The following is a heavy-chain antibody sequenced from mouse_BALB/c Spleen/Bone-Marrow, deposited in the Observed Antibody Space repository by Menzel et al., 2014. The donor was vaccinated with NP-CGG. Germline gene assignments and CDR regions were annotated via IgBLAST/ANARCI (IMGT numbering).Heavy chain of an antibody. V-gene: IGHV1-87*01. J-gene: IGHJ2*01. CDR3: ARKNGNFDY. Sequence: VQLVESVAELARPGASVKLSCKASGYTFTSYWMQWVKQRPGRGLEWIGAIYPGDGYTRYTQKFKGKATLTADKSSSTAYMQLSSLASEDSAVYHCARKNGNFDYWGQGTTLTVSS. CDR1: GYTFTSYW. D-gene: IGHD2-1*01. CDR2: IYPGDGYT.